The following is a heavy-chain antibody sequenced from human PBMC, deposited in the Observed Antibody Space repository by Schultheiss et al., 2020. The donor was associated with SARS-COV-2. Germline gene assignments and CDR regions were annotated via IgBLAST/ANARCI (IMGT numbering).Heavy chain of an antibody. J-gene: IGHJ4*02. Sequence: GGSLRLSCAASGFTFNNYAMSWVRQAPGKGLEWVSGLSGSGGTTYYADSVKGRFTISRDNSKNTLYLQMNSLRAEDTAVYYCARVPVTTEGEYYFDYWGQGTLVTVSS. CDR3: ARVPVTTEGEYYFDY. CDR1: GFTFNNYA. V-gene: IGHV3-23*01. D-gene: IGHD4-17*01. CDR2: LSGSGGTT.